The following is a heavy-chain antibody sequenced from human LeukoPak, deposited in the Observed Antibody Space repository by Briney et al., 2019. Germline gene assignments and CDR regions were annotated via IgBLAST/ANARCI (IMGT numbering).Heavy chain of an antibody. V-gene: IGHV3-74*01. Sequence: GGSLRLSCAASGFTFADYAMHWVRQAPGHGPVWVSRINSDGSNTIYADSVKGRFTISRDNAKNTVYLQMNSLRVEDTAIYYCARGGFGHNMDVWGKGTTVTVSS. CDR3: ARGGFGHNMDV. D-gene: IGHD3-3*01. CDR1: GFTFADYA. CDR2: INSDGSNT. J-gene: IGHJ6*03.